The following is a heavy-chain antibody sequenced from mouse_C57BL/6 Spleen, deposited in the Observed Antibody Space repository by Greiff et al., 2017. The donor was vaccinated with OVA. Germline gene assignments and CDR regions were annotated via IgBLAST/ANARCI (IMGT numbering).Heavy chain of an antibody. D-gene: IGHD1-1*02. CDR2: IDPSDSYT. Sequence: VQLQQPGAELVKPGASVKLSCKASGYTFTSYWMQWVKQRPGQGLEWIGEIDPSDSYTNYNQKFKGKATLTVDTSSSTAYMQLSSLTSEDSAVYYCARSNGQAYAMDYWGQGTSVTVSS. CDR1: GYTFTSYW. V-gene: IGHV1-50*01. CDR3: ARSNGQAYAMDY. J-gene: IGHJ4*01.